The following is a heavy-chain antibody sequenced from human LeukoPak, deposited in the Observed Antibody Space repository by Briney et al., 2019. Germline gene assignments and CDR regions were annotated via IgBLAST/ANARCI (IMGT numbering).Heavy chain of an antibody. V-gene: IGHV1-2*02. CDR1: GYTFTDYD. CDR2: INPKSGGR. CDR3: ATGERIVPVAMWFAY. D-gene: IGHD2-2*01. J-gene: IGHJ4*02. Sequence: ASVKVSCKGTGYTFTDYDMHWVRQAPGQGLEWMGWINPKSGGRSYAQRFQGRVTMTRDTSISTAYMELSRLRSDDTAVYYCATGERIVPVAMWFAYCGQATLVTVSS.